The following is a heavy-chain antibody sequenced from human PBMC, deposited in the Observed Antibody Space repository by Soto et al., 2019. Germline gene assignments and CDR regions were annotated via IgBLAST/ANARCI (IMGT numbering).Heavy chain of an antibody. CDR1: GGSISSYY. Sequence: PSETLSLTCTVSGGSISSYYWSWIRQPPGKGLEWIGYIYYSGSTNYNPSLKSRVTISVDTSKNQFSLKLSSVTAADTAVYYCARAAYCGGDCYSSTNFDYWGQGTLVTVSS. V-gene: IGHV4-59*01. D-gene: IGHD2-21*02. J-gene: IGHJ4*02. CDR3: ARAAYCGGDCYSSTNFDY. CDR2: IYYSGST.